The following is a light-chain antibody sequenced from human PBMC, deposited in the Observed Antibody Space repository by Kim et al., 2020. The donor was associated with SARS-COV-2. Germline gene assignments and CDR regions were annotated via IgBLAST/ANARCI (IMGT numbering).Light chain of an antibody. V-gene: IGKV1-27*01. Sequence: ASVGERATISCRADQDINNFFAWYQQRPGKAPKLLIYATSALHSGVPSRFSGSKSGTHFTLTIDSLQPEDFATYYCQNYNDAPWTFDQGTKVDIK. CDR2: ATS. CDR1: QDINNF. CDR3: QNYNDAPWT. J-gene: IGKJ1*01.